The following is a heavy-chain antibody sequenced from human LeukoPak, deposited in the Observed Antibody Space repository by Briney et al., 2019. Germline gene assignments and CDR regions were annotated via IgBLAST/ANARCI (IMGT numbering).Heavy chain of an antibody. CDR2: INPIFGTA. CDR1: GGTFSSYA. Sequence: SVKVSCKASGGTFSSYAINWVRQAPGQGLEWMGGINPIFGTASYAQKFQGRVTITTDEPTSTTYMELSSLRSEDTAVYYCANGQPPPYYDFWSGYSRPPFDYWGQGTLVTVSS. CDR3: ANGQPPPYYDFWSGYSRPPFDY. J-gene: IGHJ4*02. V-gene: IGHV1-69*05. D-gene: IGHD3-3*01.